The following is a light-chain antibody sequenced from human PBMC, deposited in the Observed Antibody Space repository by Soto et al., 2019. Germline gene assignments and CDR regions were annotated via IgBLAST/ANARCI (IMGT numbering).Light chain of an antibody. Sequence: DIVMTQSPDSLAVSLGERATINCKSSQSVLYSSNTKNYLAWYLQKPGQPPKLLIYWPSTREYGVPDRFSGSGSGTDFTLTISSLQADDLAVYYCQQYYNTPWTFGQGTKVDIK. CDR3: QQYYNTPWT. V-gene: IGKV4-1*01. CDR1: QSVLYSSNTKNY. CDR2: WPS. J-gene: IGKJ1*01.